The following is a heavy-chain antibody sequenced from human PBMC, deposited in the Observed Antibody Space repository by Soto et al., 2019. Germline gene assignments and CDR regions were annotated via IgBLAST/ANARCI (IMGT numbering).Heavy chain of an antibody. CDR3: ARQQYCGSSTCYDSLYYQYMDV. J-gene: IGHJ6*03. V-gene: IGHV4-39*01. Sequence: SETLSLTCSVFGDSIRSAHYFWGWVRQPPGKGLEWIGSIYHSGATFYDPHLRSRVTLSVDTTNNQFSPRLSSVTAADTAVYFCARQQYCGSSTCYDSLYYQYMDVWGKGTMVTVSS. CDR1: GDSIRSAHYF. D-gene: IGHD2-2*01. CDR2: IYHSGAT.